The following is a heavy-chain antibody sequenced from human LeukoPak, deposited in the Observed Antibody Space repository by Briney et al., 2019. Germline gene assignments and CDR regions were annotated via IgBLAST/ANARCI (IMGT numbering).Heavy chain of an antibody. Sequence: ASVKVSCKGSGYTFTSYGISWVRQAPGQGLEWMGWISAYNGNTNYAQKLQGRVTMTTDTSTSTAYMELRSLRSDDTAVYYCARGYWGGGQAVAGHFGYWGQGTLVTVSS. CDR3: ARGYWGGGQAVAGHFGY. V-gene: IGHV1-18*01. D-gene: IGHD6-19*01. CDR2: ISAYNGNT. J-gene: IGHJ4*02. CDR1: GYTFTSYG.